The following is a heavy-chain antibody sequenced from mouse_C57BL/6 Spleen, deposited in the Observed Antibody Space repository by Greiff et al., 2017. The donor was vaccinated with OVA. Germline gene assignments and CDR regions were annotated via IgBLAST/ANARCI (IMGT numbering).Heavy chain of an antibody. CDR2: IHPNSGST. D-gene: IGHD3-1*01. V-gene: IGHV1-64*01. CDR3: AGTRTYYFDY. Sequence: VQLQQSGAELVKPGASVKLSCKASGYTFTSYWMHWVKQRPGQGLEWIGMIHPNSGSTNYNEKFKSKATLTVDKSSSTAYMQLSSLTSEDSAVYYCAGTRTYYFDYWGQGTTLTVSS. CDR1: GYTFTSYW. J-gene: IGHJ2*01.